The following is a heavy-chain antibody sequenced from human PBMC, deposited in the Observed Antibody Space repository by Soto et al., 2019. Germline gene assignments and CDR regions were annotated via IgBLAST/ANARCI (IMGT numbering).Heavy chain of an antibody. J-gene: IGHJ5*02. V-gene: IGHV3-74*01. CDR2: INSDGTIT. Sequence: QSGGSLRLSCVGSGFTFSLYWMHWVRQAPGKGLVWVSHINSDGTITNYAESVKGRFTISRDNANNTLFLQMNSLRVEDTAVYYCASRSLFDPWGQGTQVTVSS. CDR3: ASRSLFDP. CDR1: GFTFSLYW.